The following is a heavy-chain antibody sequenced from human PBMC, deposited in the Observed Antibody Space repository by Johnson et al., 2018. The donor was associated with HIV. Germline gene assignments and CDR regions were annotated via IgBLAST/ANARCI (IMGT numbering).Heavy chain of an antibody. CDR3: VRGGQWGATDAFDV. Sequence: VPLVVSRVGLAKPAWSPILSCDASEFTYSDFYINWIRQPPGKGLEWVSSISATGITLYYADSVKGRFTISTDNAKNSLYLQMNSLRPEDTAVYYCVRGGQWGATDAFDVWGQGTMVTVSS. CDR1: EFTYSDFY. J-gene: IGHJ3*01. CDR2: ISATGITL. D-gene: IGHD6-19*01. V-gene: IGHV3-11*04.